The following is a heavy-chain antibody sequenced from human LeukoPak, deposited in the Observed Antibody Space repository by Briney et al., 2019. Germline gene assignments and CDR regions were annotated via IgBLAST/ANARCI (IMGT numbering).Heavy chain of an antibody. V-gene: IGHV4-61*02. Sequence: PSQTLSLTCTVSGGSVSTGPYYWSWIRQPAGRGLEWIGRMYASGSPSYNPSLESRVAMSVDTSKNQFSLNVTSLTAADTAVYYCARGRHNWNYHWFDPWGQGTLVTVSS. J-gene: IGHJ5*02. CDR1: GGSVSTGPYY. D-gene: IGHD1-7*01. CDR3: ARGRHNWNYHWFDP. CDR2: MYASGSP.